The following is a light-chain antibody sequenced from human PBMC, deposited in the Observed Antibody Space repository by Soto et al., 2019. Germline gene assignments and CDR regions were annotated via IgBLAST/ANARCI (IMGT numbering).Light chain of an antibody. V-gene: IGKV3-20*01. Sequence: EIVLTQSPGTLSLSPGERATLSCRASQSVSSTYLIWYQQKPGQAPRLLIYGASSRATGVPDRFSGGGSGTDFTLTISRLEPEDFAVYYCQQYGSSQTFGQGTKVEIK. CDR1: QSVSSTY. CDR2: GAS. CDR3: QQYGSSQT. J-gene: IGKJ1*01.